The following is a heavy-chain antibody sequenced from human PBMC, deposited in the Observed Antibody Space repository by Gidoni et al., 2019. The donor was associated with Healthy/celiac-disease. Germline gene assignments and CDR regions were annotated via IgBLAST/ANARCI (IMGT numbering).Heavy chain of an antibody. J-gene: IGHJ6*02. CDR1: GYTFTSYY. CDR3: AREGIAARPGYYYGMDV. CDR2: IHPSGGST. Sequence: QVQLVQSGAEVKKPGASVKVSCKASGYTFTSYYMHWVRQAPVQGLEWMGIIHPSGGSTSYAQKFQGRVTMTRDTSTSTVYMELSSLRSEDTAVYYWAREGIAARPGYYYGMDVWGQGTTVTVSS. D-gene: IGHD6-6*01. V-gene: IGHV1-46*03.